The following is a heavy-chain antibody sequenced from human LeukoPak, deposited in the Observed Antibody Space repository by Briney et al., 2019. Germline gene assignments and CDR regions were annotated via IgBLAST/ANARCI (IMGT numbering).Heavy chain of an antibody. D-gene: IGHD4-23*01. CDR1: GFSFSSRW. CDR3: ARGLGGAHYFDY. J-gene: IGHJ4*02. CDR2: IKQDGSGK. Sequence: GGSLRLSCAASGFSFSSRWMIWVRQAPGKGLEWVANIKQDGSGKYYVDSVKGRFTISRDNTENSLYLQMNSLRAEDSAVYYCARGLGGAHYFDYWGQGTLVTVSS. V-gene: IGHV3-7*01.